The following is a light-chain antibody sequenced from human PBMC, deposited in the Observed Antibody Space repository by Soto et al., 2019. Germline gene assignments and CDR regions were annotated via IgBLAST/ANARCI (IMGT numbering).Light chain of an antibody. Sequence: EIVMTQSPATLSVSPGERATLSCRASQSVSSSYLAWYQQKPGQAPRLLIYGASSRATGIPDRFSGSGSGTDFTLTISRLEPEDFAVYYCQQYGGSPLYTFGQGTKVDIK. V-gene: IGKV3-20*01. CDR3: QQYGGSPLYT. CDR1: QSVSSSY. J-gene: IGKJ2*01. CDR2: GAS.